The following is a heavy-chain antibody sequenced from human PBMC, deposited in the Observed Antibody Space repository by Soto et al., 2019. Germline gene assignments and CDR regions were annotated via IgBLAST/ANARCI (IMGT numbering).Heavy chain of an antibody. D-gene: IGHD1-26*01. J-gene: IGHJ4*02. CDR2: ISYDGSDK. CDR3: AKGGGSYFVIPYY. Sequence: QVHLVESGGGVVQPVRSLRLSCAASGFTFSSYGMHWVRQAPGKGLEWVAVISYDGSDKYYTDSVKGRFTISRDNSKNTLYLQMNSLRAEDTDVYYCAKGGGSYFVIPYYWGQGTLVTVSS. V-gene: IGHV3-30*18. CDR1: GFTFSSYG.